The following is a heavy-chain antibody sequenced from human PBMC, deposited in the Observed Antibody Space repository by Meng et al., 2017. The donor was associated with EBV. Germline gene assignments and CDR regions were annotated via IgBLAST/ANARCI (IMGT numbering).Heavy chain of an antibody. Sequence: QERRVESGGGVVQPGRSLRLSCADSGFTFSSYAMHWVRQAPGKGLEWVAVISYDGSNKYYADSVKGRFTISRDNSKNTLYLQMNSLRADDTAVYYCARDPDSSGWYYFDYWGQGTLVTVSS. D-gene: IGHD6-19*01. CDR3: ARDPDSSGWYYFDY. CDR2: ISYDGSNK. CDR1: GFTFSSYA. J-gene: IGHJ4*02. V-gene: IGHV3-30-3*01.